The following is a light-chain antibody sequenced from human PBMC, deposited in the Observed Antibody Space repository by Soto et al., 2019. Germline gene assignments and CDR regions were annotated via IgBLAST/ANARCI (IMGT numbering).Light chain of an antibody. CDR1: QNIHTN. J-gene: IGKJ5*01. Sequence: EIVMTQSPATLFVSPWERATLSCRAGQNIHTNLAWHQQRPGQAPRLLIYGASTRATGVPARFSGGGSGTEFTLTITSLQSEDFAVYWSQQYNNWPLTFGLGTRLEIK. CDR2: GAS. CDR3: QQYNNWPLT. V-gene: IGKV3D-15*01.